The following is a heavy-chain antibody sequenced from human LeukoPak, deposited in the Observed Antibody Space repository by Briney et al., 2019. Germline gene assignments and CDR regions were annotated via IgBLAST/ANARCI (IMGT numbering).Heavy chain of an antibody. J-gene: IGHJ3*02. V-gene: IGHV4-59*08. CDR3: ARHNRIAAAGDDAFDI. CDR1: GGSISSYY. Sequence: PSESLSLTCTVSGGSISSYYWSWIRQPPGKGLEWIGYIYYSGSTNYNPSLKSRVTIPVDTSKNQFSLKLSSVTAADTAVYYCARHNRIAAAGDDAFDIWGQGTMVTVSS. D-gene: IGHD6-13*01. CDR2: IYYSGST.